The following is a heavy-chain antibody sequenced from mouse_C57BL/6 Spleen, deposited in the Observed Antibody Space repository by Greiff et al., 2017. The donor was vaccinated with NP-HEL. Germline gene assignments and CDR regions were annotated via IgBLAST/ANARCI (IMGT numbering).Heavy chain of an antibody. CDR1: GYTFTDYE. CDR3: TRMETAQAANFGY. CDR2: IDPETGGT. V-gene: IGHV1-15*01. Sequence: VQLQQSGAELVRPGASVTLSCKASGYTFTDYEMHWVKQTPVHGLEWIGAIDPETGGTAYNQKFKGKAILTADKSSSTAYMELRSLTSEDSAVYYCTRMETAQAANFGYWGKGTTLTVSS. D-gene: IGHD3-2*02. J-gene: IGHJ2*01.